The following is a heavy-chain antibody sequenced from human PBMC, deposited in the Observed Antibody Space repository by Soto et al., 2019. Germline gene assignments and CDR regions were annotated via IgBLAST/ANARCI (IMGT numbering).Heavy chain of an antibody. J-gene: IGHJ4*02. CDR1: GGSISSYY. CDR3: ARAYGDYVFDY. CDR2: IYYSGST. D-gene: IGHD4-17*01. V-gene: IGHV4-59*01. Sequence: QVQLQEAGPGLVKPSETLSLTCTVSGGSISSYYWSWIRQPPGQGLEWIGYIYYSGSTNYNPSLSRRVSISVATAKNLSSLPLSPVPAADTAVYYCARAYGDYVFDYWGPGTLVTVSS.